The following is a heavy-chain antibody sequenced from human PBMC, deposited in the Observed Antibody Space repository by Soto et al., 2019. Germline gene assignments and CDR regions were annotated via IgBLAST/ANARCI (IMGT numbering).Heavy chain of an antibody. CDR2: TYYRSKWYN. CDR1: GDSVSSNSAA. J-gene: IGHJ6*02. Sequence: SQTLSLTCAISGDSVSSNSAAWNWIRQSPSRGLEWLGRTYYRSKWYNDYAVSVKSRITINPDTSKNQFSLQLNSVTPEDTAVYYCARDDRGVAARRSGSYYYYGMDVWGQGTTVTVSS. V-gene: IGHV6-1*01. D-gene: IGHD6-6*01. CDR3: ARDDRGVAARRSGSYYYYGMDV.